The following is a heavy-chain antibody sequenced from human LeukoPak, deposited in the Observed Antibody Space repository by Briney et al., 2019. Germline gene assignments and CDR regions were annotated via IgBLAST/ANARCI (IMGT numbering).Heavy chain of an antibody. Sequence: GGSLRLSCAASGFTFSSYSMNWVRQVPGKGLEWVANIKQDGSEKQYMDSVKGRFTISRDNANSSLSLQMNSLRGEDTAVYFCARDPDPTTAAWGAFDIWGQGTVVSVSS. J-gene: IGHJ3*02. CDR1: GFTFSSYS. CDR2: IKQDGSEK. V-gene: IGHV3-7*01. D-gene: IGHD4-11*01. CDR3: ARDPDPTTAAWGAFDI.